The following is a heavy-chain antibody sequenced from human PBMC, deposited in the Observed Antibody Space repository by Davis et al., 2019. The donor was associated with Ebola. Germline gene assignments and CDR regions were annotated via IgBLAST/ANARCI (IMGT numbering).Heavy chain of an antibody. J-gene: IGHJ6*02. Sequence: PSETLSLTCTVSGGSINSGGYYWSWIRQHSGKGLEWIGYIYFSGSTYYNPSLESRITISLDTSKNQFSLKLRSVTAADTAVYYCASSDTALVEGVGRYNYGMDVWGQGTTVIVSS. CDR1: GGSINSGGYY. V-gene: IGHV4-31*03. CDR2: IYFSGST. CDR3: ASSDTALVEGVGRYNYGMDV. D-gene: IGHD5-18*01.